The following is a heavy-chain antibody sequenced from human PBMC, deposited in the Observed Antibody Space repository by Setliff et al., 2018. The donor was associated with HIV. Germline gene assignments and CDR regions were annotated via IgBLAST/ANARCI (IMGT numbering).Heavy chain of an antibody. CDR2: IIPSFGTP. V-gene: IGHV1-69*05. Sequence: GASVKVSCKASGGTFSRYGINWVRQAPGQGLEWMGGIIPSFGTPNNAQKFQGRVTITMDESTSTAYMELSSLRSEDTAMYYCARLYGSGSYYNRDDAFDIWGQGTRVTVSS. CDR1: GGTFSRYG. D-gene: IGHD3-10*01. CDR3: ARLYGSGSYYNRDDAFDI. J-gene: IGHJ3*02.